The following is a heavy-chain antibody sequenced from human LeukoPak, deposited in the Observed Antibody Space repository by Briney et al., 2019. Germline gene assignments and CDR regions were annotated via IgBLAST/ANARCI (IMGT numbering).Heavy chain of an antibody. J-gene: IGHJ4*02. V-gene: IGHV4-34*01. CDR1: GGSFSGYY. CDR2: INHSGST. Sequence: PSETLSLTCAVYGGSFSGYYWSWIRQPPGKGLERIGEINHSGSTNYNPSLKSRVTISVDTSKNQFSLKLSSVTAADTAVYYCARGRKVRGVIITDWGQGTLATVSS. D-gene: IGHD3-10*01. CDR3: ARGRKVRGVIITD.